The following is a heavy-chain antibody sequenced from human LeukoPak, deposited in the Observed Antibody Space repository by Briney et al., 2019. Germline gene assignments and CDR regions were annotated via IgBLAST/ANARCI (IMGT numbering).Heavy chain of an antibody. J-gene: IGHJ4*02. CDR3: ERFMPLWIFYY. CDR1: GGSIKSYH. CDR2: IYYSGST. Sequence: MPSETLSLTCTVSGGSIKSYHWICTRQPPEKGLEWIGYIYYSGSTNYNPSLQSRVTIPLHTSKTQFSLTLSSVTAADTAAYYCERFMPLWIFYYWGQGTLVTVSS. D-gene: IGHD2-2*01. V-gene: IGHV4-59*08.